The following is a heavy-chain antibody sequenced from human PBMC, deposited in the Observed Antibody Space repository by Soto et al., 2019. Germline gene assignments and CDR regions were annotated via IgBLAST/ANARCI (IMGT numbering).Heavy chain of an antibody. V-gene: IGHV5-51*01. J-gene: IGHJ4*02. Sequence: PGESLKISYKGSGYSFTSYWIGWVRQMPGKGPEWMGIIYPGDSDTRYSPSFQGQVTISADKSISTAYLQWSSLKASDTAMYYCARHEGYYGSPAAGLFDYWGQGTLVTVSS. D-gene: IGHD3-10*01. CDR2: IYPGDSDT. CDR1: GYSFTSYW. CDR3: ARHEGYYGSPAAGLFDY.